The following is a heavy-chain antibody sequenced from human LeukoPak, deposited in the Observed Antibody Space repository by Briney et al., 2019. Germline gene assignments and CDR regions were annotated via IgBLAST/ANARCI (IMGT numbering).Heavy chain of an antibody. V-gene: IGHV4-39*07. Sequence: SETLSLTCTVSGGSISSSSYYWGWIRQPPGKGLEWIGSIYYSGSTYYNPSLKSRVTISVDTSKNQFSLKLSSVTAADTAVYYCARGAVTRGRGFDPWGQGTLVTVSS. D-gene: IGHD2-15*01. CDR2: IYYSGST. J-gene: IGHJ5*02. CDR3: ARGAVTRGRGFDP. CDR1: GGSISSSSYY.